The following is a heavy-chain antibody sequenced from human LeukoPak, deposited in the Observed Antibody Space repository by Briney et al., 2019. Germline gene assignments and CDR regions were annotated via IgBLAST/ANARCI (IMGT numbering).Heavy chain of an antibody. CDR3: ARRGQEARTSPFDY. CDR1: GGSFSGYY. J-gene: IGHJ4*02. CDR2: INHSGST. V-gene: IGHV4-34*01. D-gene: IGHD6-6*01. Sequence: PSETLSLTCAVYGGSFSGYYWSWLRQPPGKGLEWIGEINHSGSTNYNPSLKSRVTISVDTSKNQFSLKLSSVTAADTAVYYCARRGQEARTSPFDYWGQGTLVTVSS.